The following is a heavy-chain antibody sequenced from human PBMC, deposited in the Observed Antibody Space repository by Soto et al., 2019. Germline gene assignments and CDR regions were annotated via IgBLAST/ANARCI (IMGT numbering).Heavy chain of an antibody. Sequence: PGGSLRLSCAASGFAFGSYAMSWVRQAPGKGLEWVSAISGSGGSTYYADSVKGRFTISRDNSKNTLYLQMNSLRAEDTAVYYCASRYCSSTSCYTPPYYYGMDVWGQGTTVTVSS. V-gene: IGHV3-23*01. CDR1: GFAFGSYA. CDR2: ISGSGGST. D-gene: IGHD2-2*02. J-gene: IGHJ6*02. CDR3: ASRYCSSTSCYTPPYYYGMDV.